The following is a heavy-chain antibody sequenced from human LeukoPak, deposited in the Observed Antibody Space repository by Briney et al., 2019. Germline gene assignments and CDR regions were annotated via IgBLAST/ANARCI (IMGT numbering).Heavy chain of an antibody. CDR3: ARIQGVAYYGARRH. CDR1: GYIFTNYY. CDR2: INPSGGST. D-gene: IGHD3-3*01. J-gene: IGHJ4*02. Sequence: ASVKVSCKASGYIFTNYYMHWVRQAPGQGLEWMGTINPSGGSTTYAQKFQGRVTMTRDTSTSTVYMELSSLRSEDTAVYYCARIQGVAYYGARRHWGQGTLFMVSS. V-gene: IGHV1-46*01.